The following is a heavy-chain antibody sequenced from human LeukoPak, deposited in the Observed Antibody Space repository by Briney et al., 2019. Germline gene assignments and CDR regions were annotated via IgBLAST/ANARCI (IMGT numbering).Heavy chain of an antibody. CDR3: ASSSSWTPYYYYGMDV. V-gene: IGHV4-4*07. Sequence: PSETLSLTCTVSGGSISSYYWSWIRQPAGKGLEWIGRIYTSGSTNYNPSLKSRVTMSVDTSKNQFPLKLSSVTAADTAVYYCASSSSWTPYYYYGMDVWGQGTTVTVSS. CDR2: IYTSGST. D-gene: IGHD6-13*01. CDR1: GGSISSYY. J-gene: IGHJ6*02.